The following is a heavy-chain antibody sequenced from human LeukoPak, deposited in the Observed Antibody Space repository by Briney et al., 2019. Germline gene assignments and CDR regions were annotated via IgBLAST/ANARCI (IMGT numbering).Heavy chain of an antibody. D-gene: IGHD3-3*01. CDR1: GFTFSSYS. J-gene: IGHJ4*02. Sequence: PGGSLRLSCAASGFTFSSYSMNWVRQAPGKGLEWVSSISSSSSYIYYADSVKGRFTISRDNAKNSLYLQMNSLRAKDTAVYYCARGAYDFWSGYPLFDYWGQGTLVTVSS. V-gene: IGHV3-21*01. CDR2: ISSSSSYI. CDR3: ARGAYDFWSGYPLFDY.